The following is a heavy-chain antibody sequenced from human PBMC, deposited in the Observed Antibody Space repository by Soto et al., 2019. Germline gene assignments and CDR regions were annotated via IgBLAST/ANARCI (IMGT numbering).Heavy chain of an antibody. CDR1: GYTFSNFG. Sequence: ASVKVSCKASGYTFSNFGISWVRQAPGQGPEWMGIINPSGGSTSYAQKFQGRVTMTRDTSTSTVYMELSSLRSEDTAVYYCARAGDFWSGYYPPSSGMDVWGQGTTVTVSS. CDR3: ARAGDFWSGYYPPSSGMDV. D-gene: IGHD3-3*01. V-gene: IGHV1-46*01. CDR2: INPSGGST. J-gene: IGHJ6*02.